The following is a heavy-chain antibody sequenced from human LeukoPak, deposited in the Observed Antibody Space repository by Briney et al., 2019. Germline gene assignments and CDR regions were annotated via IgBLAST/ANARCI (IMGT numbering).Heavy chain of an antibody. CDR2: ISDSGNT. J-gene: IGHJ3*02. CDR3: AKDGIGYGYAFDI. Sequence: GGSLRLSCAASGFTLSSYAMSWVRQAPGKGLEWVSAISDSGNTYHADSVKGRFTISRDNSKNTLYLQMNSLRAEDTAVYYCAKDGIGYGYAFDIWGQGTMVTVSS. CDR1: GFTLSSYA. D-gene: IGHD5-18*01. V-gene: IGHV3-23*01.